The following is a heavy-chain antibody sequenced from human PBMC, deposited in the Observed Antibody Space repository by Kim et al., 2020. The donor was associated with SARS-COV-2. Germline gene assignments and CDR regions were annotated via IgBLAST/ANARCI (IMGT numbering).Heavy chain of an antibody. D-gene: IGHD3-10*01. CDR1: GFTFSSYA. V-gene: IGHV3-23*03. CDR2: IYSGGSST. J-gene: IGHJ4*02. CDR3: AKGGGGTMVRGVTPFDY. Sequence: GGSLGLSCAASGFTFSSYAMSWVRQAPGKGLEWVSVIYSGGSSTYYADSVKGRFTISRDNSKNTLYLQMNSLRAEDTAVYYCAKGGGGTMVRGVTPFDYWGQGTLVTVSS.